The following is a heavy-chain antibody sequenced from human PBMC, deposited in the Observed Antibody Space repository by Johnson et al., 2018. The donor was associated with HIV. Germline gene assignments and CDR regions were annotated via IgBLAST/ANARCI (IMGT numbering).Heavy chain of an antibody. CDR2: IRYDGSNK. CDR3: ATRTDSLAGYEGLDI. CDR1: GFTFSSYG. D-gene: IGHD2-8*02. Sequence: QVQLVESGGGVVQPGGSLRLSCAASGFTFSSYGMHWVRQAPGKGLEWVAFIRYDGSNKYYADSVKGRFTISRDTSNNTLYLQMYSLGHEDTALYHCATRTDSLAGYEGLDIWGRGTMESVSS. V-gene: IGHV3-30*02. J-gene: IGHJ3*02.